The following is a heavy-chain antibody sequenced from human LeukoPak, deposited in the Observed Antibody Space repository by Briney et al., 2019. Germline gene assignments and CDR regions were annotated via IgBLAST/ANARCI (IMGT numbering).Heavy chain of an antibody. D-gene: IGHD3-3*01. V-gene: IGHV4-39*07. CDR3: ARGTRYYDFWSGYPRFDY. CDR1: GFSLSTSGM. J-gene: IGHJ4*02. CDR2: INHSGST. Sequence: ESGPTLVNPTQTLTLTCTFSGFSLSTSGMCVSWIRQPPGKGLEWIGEINHSGSTNYNPSLKSRVTISVDTSKNQFSLKLSSVTAADTAVYYCARGTRYYDFWSGYPRFDYWGQGTLVTVSS.